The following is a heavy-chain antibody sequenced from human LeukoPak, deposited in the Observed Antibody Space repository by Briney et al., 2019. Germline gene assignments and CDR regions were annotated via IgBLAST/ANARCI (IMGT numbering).Heavy chain of an antibody. CDR2: VSYSGST. J-gene: IGHJ4*02. CDR3: ARHGSYWDFDY. CDR1: GGSISSYY. V-gene: IGHV4-59*01. D-gene: IGHD1-26*01. Sequence: SETLSLTCTVSGGSISSYYWSWIRQPPGKGLEWIGYVSYSGSTNYNPALKSRVTISGDSSKNQFSLKLSSVTAADTAMYYCARHGSYWDFDYWGQGTLVTVSS.